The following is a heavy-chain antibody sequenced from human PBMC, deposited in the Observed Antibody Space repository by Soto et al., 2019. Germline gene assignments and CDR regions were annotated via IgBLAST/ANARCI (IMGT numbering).Heavy chain of an antibody. V-gene: IGHV4-31*03. D-gene: IGHD3-22*01. Sequence: PSETLSPPCSVGYGCPIRGGYCCSWIRQHPGKGLEWVGYIYYSGSTYYNPSLKSRDTISADTSKNQFFLKLSSVTAADTAVYYCARDDDTSGYVHWGQGTLVTVSS. CDR2: IYYSGST. CDR1: YGCPIRGGYC. CDR3: ARDDDTSGYVH. J-gene: IGHJ4*02.